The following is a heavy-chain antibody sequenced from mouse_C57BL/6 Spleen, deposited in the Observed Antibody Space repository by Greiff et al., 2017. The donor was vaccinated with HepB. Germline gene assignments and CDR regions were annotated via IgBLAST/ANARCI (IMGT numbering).Heavy chain of an antibody. CDR2: IYPGDGDT. J-gene: IGHJ2*01. V-gene: IGHV1-82*01. CDR1: GYAFSSSW. CDR3: ARDYYYGSSRGFDY. Sequence: VQLQQSGPELVKPGASVKISCKASGYAFSSSWMNWVKQRPGKGLEWIGRIYPGDGDTNYNGKFKGKATLTADKSSSTAYMQLSSLTSEDSAVYFCARDYYYGSSRGFDYWGQGTTLTVSS. D-gene: IGHD1-1*01.